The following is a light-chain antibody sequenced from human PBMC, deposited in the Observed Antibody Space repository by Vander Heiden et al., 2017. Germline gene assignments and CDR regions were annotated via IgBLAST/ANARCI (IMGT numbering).Light chain of an antibody. CDR1: QSVSSN. Sequence: EIVMTQSPATLSVSPGERATLSCRASQSVSSNLAWYQQKPGQAPRLLIYGASTRATGIPARFSGSGYGTEFTLTISSRQSEDFAVYYCQQDKNWPPITFGQGTLLXIK. CDR2: GAS. J-gene: IGKJ5*01. CDR3: QQDKNWPPIT. V-gene: IGKV3-15*01.